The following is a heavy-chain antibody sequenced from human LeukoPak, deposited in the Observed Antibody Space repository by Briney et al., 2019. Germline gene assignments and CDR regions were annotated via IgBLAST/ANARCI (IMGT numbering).Heavy chain of an antibody. CDR3: ARRLTQYDCFDP. J-gene: IGHJ5*02. CDR2: TYYRSTWYN. D-gene: IGHD2-2*01. CDR1: GDIVSSNSVT. Sequence: SQTLSLTCAISGDIVSSNSVTWNWIRQSPSRGLEWLGGTYYRSTWYNDYAVSVRGRITVNPDTSKNQFSLHLNSVTPEDTAVYYCARRLTQYDCFDPWGQGILVTVSS. V-gene: IGHV6-1*01.